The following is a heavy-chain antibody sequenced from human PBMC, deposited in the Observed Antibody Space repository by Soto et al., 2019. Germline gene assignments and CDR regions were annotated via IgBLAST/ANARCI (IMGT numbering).Heavy chain of an antibody. CDR1: GFTFSNYG. Sequence: ESGGGVVQPGRSLRLSCAGSGFTFSNYGLHWVRQAPGKGLEWVAVISYDGRHKYYADSVKGRFTISRDNSRNMQSMQMESLRAEDTPVYYCARGGAPRYCGRSSCRPAGAYWGQGTLVNVSS. CDR3: ARGGAPRYCGRSSCRPAGAY. J-gene: IGHJ4*02. CDR2: ISYDGRHK. D-gene: IGHD2-15*01. V-gene: IGHV3-30*03.